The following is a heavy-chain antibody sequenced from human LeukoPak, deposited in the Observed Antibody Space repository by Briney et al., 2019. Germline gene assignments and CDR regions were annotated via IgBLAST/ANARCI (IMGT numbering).Heavy chain of an antibody. CDR3: ARAEALRYSSSWYYFDY. V-gene: IGHV4-34*01. CDR2: INHSGST. Sequence: SETLSLTCAVYGGSFSGYYWSWIRQPPGKGLEWIGEINHSGSTNYNPSLKSRVTISVDTSKNQFSLKLSSVTAADTAVYYCARAEALRYSSSWYYFDYWGQGTLVTVSS. CDR1: GGSFSGYY. J-gene: IGHJ4*02. D-gene: IGHD6-13*01.